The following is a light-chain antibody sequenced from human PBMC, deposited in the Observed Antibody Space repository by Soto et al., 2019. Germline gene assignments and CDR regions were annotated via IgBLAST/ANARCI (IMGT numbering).Light chain of an antibody. CDR2: DAS. Sequence: DIQMTQSPSTLSASVGDRVTITCRASQSISSWLAWYQQKPGKAPKLLSYDASSLESGVPSRFSGSGSGTEFTLTISSRQPDDFAAYYCQQYNSYSYTFGQGTKLEIK. J-gene: IGKJ2*01. CDR3: QQYNSYSYT. V-gene: IGKV1-5*01. CDR1: QSISSW.